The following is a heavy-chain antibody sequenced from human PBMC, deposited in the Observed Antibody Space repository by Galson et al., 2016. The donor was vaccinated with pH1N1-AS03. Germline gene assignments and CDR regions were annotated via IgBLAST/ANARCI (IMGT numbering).Heavy chain of an antibody. Sequence: SETLSLTCSVSGASVSHYASYWGWIRQAPGKGLEWIATVSARGTTYHNPSLDSRLTISLDTSKNHFSLTLTSVTAADTAMYYFARDRRDCSGGSCSQDGWFDPWGQGTLVVVS. V-gene: IGHV4-39*07. CDR1: GASVSHYASY. D-gene: IGHD2-15*01. CDR3: ARDRRDCSGGSCSQDGWFDP. J-gene: IGHJ5*02. CDR2: VSARGTT.